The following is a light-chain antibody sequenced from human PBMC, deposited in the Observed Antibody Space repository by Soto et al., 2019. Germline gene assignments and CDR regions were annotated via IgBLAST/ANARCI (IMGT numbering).Light chain of an antibody. CDR1: QSISSW. Sequence: DIQMTQSPSTLSAFVGDRVMITCRASQSISSWLAWYQQKPGKAPKLLIYDASSLESGVPPRFSGSGSGTEFTLTISSLQPDDSATYYCQHCNRYPITFGQGTRLEIK. J-gene: IGKJ5*01. CDR2: DAS. CDR3: QHCNRYPIT. V-gene: IGKV1-5*01.